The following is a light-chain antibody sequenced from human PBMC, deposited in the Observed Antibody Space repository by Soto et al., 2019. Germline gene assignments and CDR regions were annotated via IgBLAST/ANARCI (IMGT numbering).Light chain of an antibody. J-gene: IGKJ1*01. V-gene: IGKV1-5*01. CDR1: QSISSW. CDR2: DAS. CDR3: QQYSSYSRT. Sequence: QMTQSPSTLSVSVGDRVTITCRASQSISSWLAWYQQKPGKAPKVLIYDASSLESGVPSRFSGSGSGTELTLTISSLQPDDFATYFCQQYSSYSRTFGQGTKVEIK.